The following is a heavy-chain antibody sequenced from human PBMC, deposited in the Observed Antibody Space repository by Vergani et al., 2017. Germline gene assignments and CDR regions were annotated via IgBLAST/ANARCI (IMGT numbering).Heavy chain of an antibody. D-gene: IGHD3-9*01. V-gene: IGHV1-69*06. CDR3: ARASYYDILTGYYKSGLDY. Sequence: QVQLVQSGAEVKKPGSSVKVSCKASGGTFSSYAISWVRQAPGQGLEWMGGIIPIFGTANYAQKFQGRVTITADKSTSTAYMELSSLRAEDTAVYYCARASYYDILTGYYKSGLDYWGQGTLVTVSS. CDR2: IIPIFGTA. CDR1: GGTFSSYA. J-gene: IGHJ4*02.